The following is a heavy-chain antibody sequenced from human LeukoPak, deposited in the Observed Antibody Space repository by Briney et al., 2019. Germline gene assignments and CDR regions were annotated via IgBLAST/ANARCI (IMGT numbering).Heavy chain of an antibody. V-gene: IGHV1-8*01. CDR3: ARVYYGDYSADY. CDR2: MNPNSGNT. J-gene: IGHJ4*02. D-gene: IGHD4-17*01. CDR1: GYTFTSYD. Sequence: ASVKVSCKASGYTFTSYDINWVRQATGQGLEWMGWMNPNSGNTGYAQKFQGRVTMARNTSISTAYMELSSLRSEDTAVYYYARVYYGDYSADYWGQGTLITVSS.